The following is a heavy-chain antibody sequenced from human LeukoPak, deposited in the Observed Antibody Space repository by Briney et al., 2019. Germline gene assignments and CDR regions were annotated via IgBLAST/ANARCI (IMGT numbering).Heavy chain of an antibody. Sequence: ASVKVSCKASGYTFTGYYMHWVRQAPGKGLEWMGGFDPEDGETIYAQKFQGRVTMTEDTSTDTAYMELSSLRSEDTAVYYCATSSQLWDFDYWGQGTLVTVSS. CDR2: FDPEDGET. J-gene: IGHJ4*02. CDR3: ATSSQLWDFDY. CDR1: GYTFTGYY. V-gene: IGHV1-24*01. D-gene: IGHD5-18*01.